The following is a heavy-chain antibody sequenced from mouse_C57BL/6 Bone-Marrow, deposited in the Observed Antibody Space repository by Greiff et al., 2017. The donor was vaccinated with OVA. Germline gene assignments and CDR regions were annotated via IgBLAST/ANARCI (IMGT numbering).Heavy chain of an antibody. CDR1: GFTFSDFY. Sequence: EVMLVESGGGLVQSGRSLRLSCATSGFTFSDFYMEWVRQAPGKGLEWIAASRNKANDYTTEYSASVKGRFIVARDTSQSILYRQMNALRAEDTAIYYCARDDDGYYAMDYWGQGTSVTVSS. J-gene: IGHJ4*01. CDR2: SRNKANDYTT. V-gene: IGHV7-1*01. CDR3: ARDDDGYYAMDY. D-gene: IGHD2-3*01.